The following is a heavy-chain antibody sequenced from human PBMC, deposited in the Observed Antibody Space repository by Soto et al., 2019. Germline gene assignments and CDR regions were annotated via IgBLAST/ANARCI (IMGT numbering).Heavy chain of an antibody. J-gene: IGHJ4*02. CDR3: AKYLPTDPEANRLEL. D-gene: IGHD3-10*01. CDR1: GASINNYY. CDR2: VYYTGSTST. V-gene: IGHV4-59*01. Sequence: SETLSLTCSVSGASINNYYWGGIRQLPGKGLEWIGFVYYTGSTSTKYNPSLQSRVAMSVDSSKNQFSLKLTSMTAADTATYSWAKYLPTDPEANRLELWGPGPLVTVS.